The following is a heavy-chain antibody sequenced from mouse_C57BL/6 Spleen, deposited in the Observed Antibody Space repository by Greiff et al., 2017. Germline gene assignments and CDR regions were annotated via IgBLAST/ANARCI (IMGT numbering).Heavy chain of an antibody. D-gene: IGHD1-1*01. CDR1: GYAFSSYW. CDR3: AKGLTTVVATDYFDY. CDR2: IYPGDGDT. V-gene: IGHV1-80*01. Sequence: QVQLQQSGAELVKPGASVKISCKASGYAFSSYWMNWVKQRPGKGLEWIGQIYPGDGDTNYNGKFKGKATLTADKSSSTAYMQLSSLTSEDSAVYFCAKGLTTVVATDYFDYWGQGTTLTVSS. J-gene: IGHJ2*01.